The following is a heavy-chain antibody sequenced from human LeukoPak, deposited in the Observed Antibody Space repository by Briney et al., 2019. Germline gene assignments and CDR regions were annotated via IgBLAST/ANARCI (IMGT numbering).Heavy chain of an antibody. CDR2: ILYSGTT. Sequence: SETLSLTCTVSGGSINDYYWSWIRQPAGKGLEWIGYILYSGTTNYNPSLKSRVTISLDTSKNQFSLMVNSVTATDTAVYFCAGQQLERGEDHWGQGTLVIVSS. J-gene: IGHJ4*02. D-gene: IGHD1-1*01. CDR1: GGSINDYY. CDR3: AGQQLERGEDH. V-gene: IGHV4-59*08.